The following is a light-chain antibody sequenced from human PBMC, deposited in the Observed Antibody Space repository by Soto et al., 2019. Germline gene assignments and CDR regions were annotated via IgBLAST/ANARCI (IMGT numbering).Light chain of an antibody. J-gene: IGKJ4*02. CDR2: DAS. CDR1: QCISSW. CDR3: QQYNSDLT. V-gene: IGKV1-5*01. Sequence: DIQMTQSPSTLYASVGDRVTVTCRDSQCISSWLAWTKQKPGKAPKLLIYDASSLESGVPSRFSGSGSGTEFRLNISSLQPDDFATYYCQQYNSDLTFGGGTKVEIK.